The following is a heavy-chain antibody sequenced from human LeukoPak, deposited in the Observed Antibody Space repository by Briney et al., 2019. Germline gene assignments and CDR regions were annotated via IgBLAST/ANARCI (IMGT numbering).Heavy chain of an antibody. J-gene: IGHJ5*02. CDR1: GYRFLNHW. D-gene: IGHD3-9*01. CDR3: ARRSDISASPKWFDP. V-gene: IGHV5-51*01. Sequence: GESLQISCKASGYRFLNHWIGWVRQMPGKGLEWMGIIHSDDSDTRYSPSFRGHVTMSVDKSATTAYLQWDTLKASDTAIYYCARRSDISASPKWFDPWGRETLLIVSS. CDR2: IHSDDSDT.